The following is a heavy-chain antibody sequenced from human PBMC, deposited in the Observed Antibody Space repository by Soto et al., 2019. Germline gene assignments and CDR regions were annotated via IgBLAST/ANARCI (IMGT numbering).Heavy chain of an antibody. CDR2: ISYDGSNK. CDR3: AKDVGFLEWLSTYYYYGMDV. Sequence: GGSLRLSCAASGFTFSSYGMHWVRQAPGKGLEWVAVISYDGSNKYYADSVKGRFTISRDNPKNTLYLQMNSLRAEDTAVYYCAKDVGFLEWLSTYYYYGMDVWGQGTTVTVSS. D-gene: IGHD3-3*01. J-gene: IGHJ6*02. CDR1: GFTFSSYG. V-gene: IGHV3-30*18.